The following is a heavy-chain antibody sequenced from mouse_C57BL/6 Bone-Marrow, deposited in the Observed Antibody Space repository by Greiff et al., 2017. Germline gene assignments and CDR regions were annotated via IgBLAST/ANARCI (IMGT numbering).Heavy chain of an antibody. CDR1: GYTFTSYW. CDR3: ASARSRGFAY. V-gene: IGHV1-72*01. J-gene: IGHJ3*01. Sequence: QVQLQQPGAELVKPGASVKLSCKASGYTFTSYWMHWVKQRPGRGLEWIGRIDPNSGGTKYNEKFKGKATLTVDKPSSTAYMQLSSLTSEDSAVYYGASARSRGFAYWGQGTLGTVSA. CDR2: IDPNSGGT. D-gene: IGHD3-1*01.